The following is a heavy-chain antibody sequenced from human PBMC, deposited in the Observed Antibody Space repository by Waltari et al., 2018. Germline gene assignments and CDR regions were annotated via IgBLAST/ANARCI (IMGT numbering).Heavy chain of an antibody. V-gene: IGHV1-69*04. CDR3: ARSPVATPGSWFDP. CDR2: IIPILNIS. Sequence: QVQLVQSGAEVKKPGSSVKVSCKASGGTFSSHASSWVRQAPGQGPEWLGRIIPILNISDYAQKFQGRVTFTADKSTNTAYMDLTSLRSEDTAIYYCARSPVATPGSWFDPWGQGTLITVSS. CDR1: GGTFSSHA. J-gene: IGHJ5*02. D-gene: IGHD1-1*01.